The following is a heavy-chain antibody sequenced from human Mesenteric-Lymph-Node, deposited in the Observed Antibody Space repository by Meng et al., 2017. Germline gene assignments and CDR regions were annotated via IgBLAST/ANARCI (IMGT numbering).Heavy chain of an antibody. CDR2: INEDGTEN. V-gene: IGHV3-7*03. Sequence: GESLKISCAASGFTFSYYWMSWVRQAPGKGLEWVANINEDGTENYYVDSVKGRFTISRDNAKNSLYLQMNSLTAEDTAFYYCAALMVREVGGYWGQGTLVTVSS. CDR1: GFTFSYYW. J-gene: IGHJ4*02. CDR3: AALMVREVGGY. D-gene: IGHD3-10*01.